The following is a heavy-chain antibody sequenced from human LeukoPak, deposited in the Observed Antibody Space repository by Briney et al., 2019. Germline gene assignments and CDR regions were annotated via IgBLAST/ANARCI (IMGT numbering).Heavy chain of an antibody. CDR2: ISGSGGST. V-gene: IGHV3-23*01. CDR3: AKDRSMVRGVIIDY. CDR1: RFTFSTNA. Sequence: QPGGSLRLSCAASRFTFSTNAMSWVRQAPGKGLEWVSAISGSGGSTYYADSVKGRFTISRDNSKNTLYLQMNSLRAEDTAVYYCAKDRSMVRGVIIDYWGQGTLVTVSS. D-gene: IGHD3-10*01. J-gene: IGHJ4*02.